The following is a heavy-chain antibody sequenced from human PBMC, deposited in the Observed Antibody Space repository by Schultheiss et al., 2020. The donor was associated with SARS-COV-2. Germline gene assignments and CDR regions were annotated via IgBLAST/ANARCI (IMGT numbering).Heavy chain of an antibody. CDR2: ISGDGDYI. CDR1: GFTLSSNE. V-gene: IGHV3-23*01. Sequence: GGSLRLSCAASGFTLSSNEMNWVRQAPGKGLEWVSAISGDGDYIYYADSVKGRFTISRDNSKNTLYLQVNSLRAEDTAVYYCAREWDGFDIWGQGTMVTVSS. CDR3: AREWDGFDI. J-gene: IGHJ3*02.